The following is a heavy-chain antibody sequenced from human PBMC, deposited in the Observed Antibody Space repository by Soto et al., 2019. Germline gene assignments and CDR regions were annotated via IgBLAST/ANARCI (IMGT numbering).Heavy chain of an antibody. CDR2: ISSSSSYI. CDR3: AIRSSWYTLDY. Sequence: EVQLVESGGGLVKPGGSLRLSCAASGFTFSSYSMNWVRQAPGKGLEWVSSISSSSSYIYYADSVKDRFTISRDNAKNSLYLQMNSLRAEDTAVYYCAIRSSWYTLDYWGQGTLVTVSS. J-gene: IGHJ4*02. D-gene: IGHD6-13*01. CDR1: GFTFSSYS. V-gene: IGHV3-21*01.